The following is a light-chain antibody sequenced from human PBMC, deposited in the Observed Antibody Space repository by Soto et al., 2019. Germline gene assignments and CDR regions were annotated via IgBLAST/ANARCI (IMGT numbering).Light chain of an antibody. Sequence: QSVLTQPPSVSGAPGQRVTISCTGSSSNIGAGYDVHWYQHLPGTAPKLLIFGNNNRPSGVPDRFSGSKSGASASLAITGLQAEDEADYYCQSYDGSLREGVFGGGTKLTV. CDR2: GNN. CDR3: QSYDGSLREGV. CDR1: SSNIGAGYD. V-gene: IGLV1-40*01. J-gene: IGLJ3*02.